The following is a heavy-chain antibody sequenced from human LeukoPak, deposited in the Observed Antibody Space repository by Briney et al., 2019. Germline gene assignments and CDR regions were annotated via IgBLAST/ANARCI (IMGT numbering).Heavy chain of an antibody. CDR3: ARDLVGATWWFDP. D-gene: IGHD1-26*01. CDR1: GYTFTGYY. Sequence: ASVKVSCKASGYTFTGYYMHWVRQAPGQGLEWMGWINPNSGGTNYAQKFQGRVTMTRDTSISTGYMELSRLRSDDTAVYYCARDLVGATWWFDPWGQGTLVTVSS. V-gene: IGHV1-2*02. CDR2: INPNSGGT. J-gene: IGHJ5*02.